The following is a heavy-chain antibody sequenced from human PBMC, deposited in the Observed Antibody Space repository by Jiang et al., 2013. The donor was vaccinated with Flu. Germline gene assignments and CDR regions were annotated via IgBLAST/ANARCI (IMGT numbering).Heavy chain of an antibody. J-gene: IGHJ6*02. CDR3: AKAHPAKTGVEAAGTRGAFYYYGVDV. CDR2: ISYDGSNK. CDR1: GFTFSIYG. Sequence: QLLESGGGVVQPGRSLRLSCAASGFTFSIYGMHWVRQAPGKGLEWVAVISYDGSNKYYADSVKGRFTISRDNSQNTMYLQINSLTPEDTAVYYCAKAHPAKTGVEAAGTRGAFYYYGVDVWGQGTTVTVSS. V-gene: IGHV3-30*18. D-gene: IGHD6-13*01.